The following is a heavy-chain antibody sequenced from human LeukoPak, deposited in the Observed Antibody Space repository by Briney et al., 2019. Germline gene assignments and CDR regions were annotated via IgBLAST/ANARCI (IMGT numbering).Heavy chain of an antibody. D-gene: IGHD5-18*01. V-gene: IGHV4-39*07. CDR2: INHSGST. CDR3: TSNTAMAPFDY. Sequence: PSETLSLTCTVSGGSISSSSYYWGWIRQPPGKGLEWIGEINHSGSTNYNPSLKSRVTISVDTSKNQFSLKLSSVTAADTAVYYCTSNTAMAPFDYWGQGTLVTVSS. J-gene: IGHJ4*02. CDR1: GGSISSSSYY.